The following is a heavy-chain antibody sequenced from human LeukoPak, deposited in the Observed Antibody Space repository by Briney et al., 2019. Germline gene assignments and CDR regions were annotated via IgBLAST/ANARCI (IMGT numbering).Heavy chain of an antibody. D-gene: IGHD2-2*01. Sequence: GGSLRLSCAASGFTFSSYGMHWVRQAPGKGLEWVAVIWYDGSNKYYADSVKGRFTISRDNSKNTLYLQMNSQRAEDTAVYYCAKDCSSTSCYVFDYWGQGTLVTVSS. V-gene: IGHV3-33*06. CDR1: GFTFSSYG. CDR2: IWYDGSNK. CDR3: AKDCSSTSCYVFDY. J-gene: IGHJ4*02.